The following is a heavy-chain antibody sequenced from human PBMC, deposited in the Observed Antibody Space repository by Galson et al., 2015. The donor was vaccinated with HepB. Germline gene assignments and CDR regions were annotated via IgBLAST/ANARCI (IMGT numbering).Heavy chain of an antibody. J-gene: IGHJ6*02. CDR3: ARDRIGAAASSYYFYYGMDV. CDR1: GFTFTTYA. V-gene: IGHV3-30-3*01. Sequence: SLRLSCAASGFTFTTYAMHWVRQAPGKGLEWVALISYDGSNNYYTVSVKGRFTISRDNSKNTLYLQMSSLRAEDTAVYFCARDRIGAAASSYYFYYGMDVWGQGTTVTVSS. CDR2: ISYDGSNN. D-gene: IGHD6-13*01.